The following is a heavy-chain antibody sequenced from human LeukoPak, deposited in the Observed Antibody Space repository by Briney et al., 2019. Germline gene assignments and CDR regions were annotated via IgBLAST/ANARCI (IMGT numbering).Heavy chain of an antibody. J-gene: IGHJ4*02. CDR3: ARQISVYRHFVY. CDR1: GGSISSYY. V-gene: IGHV4-59*01. CDR2: IYYSGST. Sequence: SETLSLTCTVSGGSISSYYWSWIRQPPGKGLEWIGYIYYSGSTNYNPSRKSRVTISVDTSKNQFSLKLSSVTAADTAVYYCARQISVYRHFVYWGQGTLVTVSS. D-gene: IGHD5/OR15-5a*01.